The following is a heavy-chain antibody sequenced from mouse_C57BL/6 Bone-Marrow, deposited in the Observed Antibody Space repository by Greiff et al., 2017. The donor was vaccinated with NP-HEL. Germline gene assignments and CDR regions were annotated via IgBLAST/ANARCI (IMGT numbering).Heavy chain of an antibody. J-gene: IGHJ2*01. V-gene: IGHV1-55*01. Sequence: QVQLQQSGAELVKPGASVKMSCKASGYTFTSYWITWVKQRPGQGLEWIGYIYPGSGSTNYNEKFKSKATLTVDTSYSTAYMQLSSLTSEDSAVYYCARWGGYYGRLYYFDYWGQGTTLTVSS. CDR2: IYPGSGST. CDR1: GYTFTSYW. D-gene: IGHD1-1*01. CDR3: ARWGGYYGRLYYFDY.